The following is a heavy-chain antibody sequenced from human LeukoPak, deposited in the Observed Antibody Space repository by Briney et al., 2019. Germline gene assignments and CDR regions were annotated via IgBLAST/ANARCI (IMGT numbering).Heavy chain of an antibody. J-gene: IGHJ4*02. CDR1: GFTFNHFG. V-gene: IGHV3-33*06. CDR2: IWSDGSNK. D-gene: IGHD4-11*01. Sequence: GRSLRLSCAASGFTFNHFGMHWVRQAPGKGLEWVAVIWSDGSNKFYADSVRGRFTISRDDSRKTVYLQMDRMTAEDTATYYCAKDAQRGFDYSNSLEYWGQGALVTVSS. CDR3: AKDAQRGFDYSNSLEY.